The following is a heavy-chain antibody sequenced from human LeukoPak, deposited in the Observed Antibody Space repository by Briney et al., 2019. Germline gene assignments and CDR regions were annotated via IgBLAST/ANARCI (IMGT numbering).Heavy chain of an antibody. CDR1: GFTFSSYA. V-gene: IGHV3-23*01. CDR2: ISGSGGST. CDR3: TRHFPQVRDY. D-gene: IGHD3-3*02. Sequence: GGSLRLSCAASGFTFSSYAMSWVRQAPGKGLEWVSAISGSGGSTYYADSVKGRFTFSRDNSKNTLYLQMNSLKTEDTAVYYCTRHFPQVRDYWGQGTLVTVSS. J-gene: IGHJ4*02.